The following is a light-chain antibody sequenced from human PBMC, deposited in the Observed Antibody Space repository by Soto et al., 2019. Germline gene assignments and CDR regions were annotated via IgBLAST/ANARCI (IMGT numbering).Light chain of an antibody. V-gene: IGLV2-14*01. CDR3: SSYRSSRIR. CDR1: SSDVGDYNY. J-gene: IGLJ1*01. Sequence: QSALTQPASVSGSPGQSITISCTGTSSDVGDYNYVSWYQQYPGKAPKLMIYDVTNRPSGISKRFSGSKSGNTASLTISGLQADDEADYYCSSYRSSRIRFGTGTKVTVL. CDR2: DVT.